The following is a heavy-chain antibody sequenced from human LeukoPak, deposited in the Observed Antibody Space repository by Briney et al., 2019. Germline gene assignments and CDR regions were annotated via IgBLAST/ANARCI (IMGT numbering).Heavy chain of an antibody. CDR2: INPSGGST. CDR1: GYTFTPYS. CDR3: ARDLIAAAGTVTDY. V-gene: IGHV1-46*01. Sequence: GASVTVSCKASGYTFTPYSINWVRQAPGKGLDWMGIINPSGGSTSYAQKFQGRVTMTRDMSTSTVYMELSSLRSEDTAVYYCARDLIAAAGTVTDYWGQGTLVTVSS. J-gene: IGHJ4*02. D-gene: IGHD6-13*01.